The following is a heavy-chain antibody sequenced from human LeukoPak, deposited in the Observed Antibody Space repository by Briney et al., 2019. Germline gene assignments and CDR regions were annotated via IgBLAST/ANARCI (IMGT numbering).Heavy chain of an antibody. Sequence: GASVKVSCKASGYTFTGYYTHWVRQAPGQGLEWMGWINPNSGGTNYAQKFQGRVTMTRDTSISTAYMELSRLRSDDTAVYYCARDSSGWYPGAFDIWGQGTMVTVSS. CDR1: GYTFTGYY. V-gene: IGHV1-2*02. CDR3: ARDSSGWYPGAFDI. D-gene: IGHD6-19*01. J-gene: IGHJ3*02. CDR2: INPNSGGT.